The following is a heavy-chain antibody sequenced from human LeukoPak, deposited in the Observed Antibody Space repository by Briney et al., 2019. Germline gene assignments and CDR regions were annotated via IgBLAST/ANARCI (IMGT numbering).Heavy chain of an antibody. D-gene: IGHD1-26*01. CDR3: ARGGGYYAIDY. J-gene: IGHJ4*02. Sequence: PGGSLRLSCAASGFTFSSSAMSWVRQAPGKGLEWVSVVYSDDTTYYADSVKGRFTISRDNSKNTLYLQMNNLRAEDTAVYYCARGGGYYAIDYWGQGTLVTVSS. V-gene: IGHV3-23*01. CDR2: VYSDDTT. CDR1: GFTFSSSA.